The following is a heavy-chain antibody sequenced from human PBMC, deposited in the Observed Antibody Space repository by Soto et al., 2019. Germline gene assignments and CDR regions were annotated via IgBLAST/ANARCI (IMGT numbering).Heavy chain of an antibody. CDR2: TYSGGNT. J-gene: IGHJ4*02. V-gene: IGHV3-53*02. CDR1: GFTVYNNY. Sequence: EVQLVETGGGLIQPGGSLRLSCAASGFTVYNNYMNWVRQAPGKGLEWVSVTYSGGNTFYADSVRGRFTISRDSSKHTLYLQMDSLKDEDTAIYYCARAPMSPLWGQGTLVTVSS. CDR3: ARAPMSPL.